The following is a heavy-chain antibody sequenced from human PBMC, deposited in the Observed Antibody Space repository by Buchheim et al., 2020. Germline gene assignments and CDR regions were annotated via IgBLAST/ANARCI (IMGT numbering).Heavy chain of an antibody. Sequence: QVQLVQSGAEVKKPGSSVKVSCKTSGSSFSNYAISWVRQAPGQGLEWMGGIVPIFGTPNYAQKFQGRVTITADEFTSTAYMELRSLISEDTAVYYSAGSQEGTQLTHDYWGQGTL. CDR1: GSSFSNYA. V-gene: IGHV1-69*01. CDR3: AGSQEGTQLTHDY. J-gene: IGHJ4*02. CDR2: IVPIFGTP. D-gene: IGHD1-26*01.